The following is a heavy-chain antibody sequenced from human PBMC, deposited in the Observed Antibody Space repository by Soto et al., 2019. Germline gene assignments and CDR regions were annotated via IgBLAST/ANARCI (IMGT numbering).Heavy chain of an antibody. V-gene: IGHV1-18*01. CDR1: GYTFTSYG. Sequence: VKVSCKASGYTFTSYGISWVRQAPGQGLEWMGWISAYNGNTNYAQKLQGRVTMTTDTSTSTAYMELRSLRSDDTAVYFCAAGEASSRNLAPYYLDFWGQGTLVTVSS. D-gene: IGHD6-13*01. CDR2: ISAYNGNT. CDR3: AAGEASSRNLAPYYLDF. J-gene: IGHJ4*02.